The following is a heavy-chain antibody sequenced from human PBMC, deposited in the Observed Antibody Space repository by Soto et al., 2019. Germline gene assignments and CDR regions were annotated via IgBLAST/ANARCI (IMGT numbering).Heavy chain of an antibody. CDR1: GYDFTHYW. J-gene: IGHJ4*02. D-gene: IGHD3-3*01. Sequence: PGESLKISCRGSGYDFTHYWIAWARQTPGKGLEWMGVIYPGDSDTKYSPSFQGQVTISVDRSIDTAYLQRSSLKASDTAVYYCARAVGYSDASDFYSFAYRGQGTPVTVSS. CDR2: IYPGDSDT. CDR3: ARAVGYSDASDFYSFAY. V-gene: IGHV5-51*01.